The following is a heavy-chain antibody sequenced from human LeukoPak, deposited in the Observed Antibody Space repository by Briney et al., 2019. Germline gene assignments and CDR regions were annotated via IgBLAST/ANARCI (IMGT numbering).Heavy chain of an antibody. D-gene: IGHD3-22*01. Sequence: GGSLRLSCAASGFTFSSYSMNWVRQAPGKGLDWVSSISSSSSYIYYADSVKGRFTISRDNAKNSLYLQMNSLRAEDTAVYYCARTPYYYYDSSGYLDAFDIWGQGTMVTVSS. CDR1: GFTFSSYS. V-gene: IGHV3-21*01. CDR3: ARTPYYYYDSSGYLDAFDI. CDR2: ISSSSSYI. J-gene: IGHJ3*02.